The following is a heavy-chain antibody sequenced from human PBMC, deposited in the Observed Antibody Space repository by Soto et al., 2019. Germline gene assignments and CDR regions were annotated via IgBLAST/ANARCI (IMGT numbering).Heavy chain of an antibody. CDR3: AKVVYSSSWYYYYGMDV. V-gene: IGHV3-30*18. Sequence: QVQLVESGGGVVQPGRSLRLSCAASGFTFSGFGMHWVRQAPGKGLEWVAVISYDGSDKSYADSVKGRFTISRDNSKNTLYLQMNSLRPEDTAVYFCAKVVYSSSWYYYYGMDVWGQGTTVTVSS. D-gene: IGHD6-13*01. J-gene: IGHJ6*02. CDR1: GFTFSGFG. CDR2: ISYDGSDK.